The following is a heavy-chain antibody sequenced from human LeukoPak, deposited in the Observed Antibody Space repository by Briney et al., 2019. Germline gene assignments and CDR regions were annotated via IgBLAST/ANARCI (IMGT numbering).Heavy chain of an antibody. Sequence: PGGSLRLSCAVSGLTFSNYAVSWVRQAPGKELEWVSVIGGSGVNTYYADSVKGRFTISRDNSKNTLFLQMNSLRAEDSAVYYCAKGMSGSSPYNWFDPWGQGTLVTVSS. CDR1: GLTFSNYA. CDR2: IGGSGVNT. J-gene: IGHJ5*02. V-gene: IGHV3-23*01. D-gene: IGHD1-26*01. CDR3: AKGMSGSSPYNWFDP.